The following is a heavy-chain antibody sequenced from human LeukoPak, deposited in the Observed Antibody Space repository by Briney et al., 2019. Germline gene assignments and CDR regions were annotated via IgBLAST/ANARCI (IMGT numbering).Heavy chain of an antibody. D-gene: IGHD3-22*01. CDR1: GFTVSSNY. V-gene: IGHV3-66*02. Sequence: GGSLRLSCAASGFTVSSNYMSWVRQAPGKGLEWVSVIYSVGSTYYADSVKGRFTISRDNSKNTLYLQMNSLRAEDTAVYYCARVLGDSSGYYIDYWGQGTLVTVSS. CDR2: IYSVGST. CDR3: ARVLGDSSGYYIDY. J-gene: IGHJ4*02.